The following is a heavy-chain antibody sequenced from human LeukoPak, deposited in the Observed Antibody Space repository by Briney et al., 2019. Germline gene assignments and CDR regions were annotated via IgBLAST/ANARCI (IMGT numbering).Heavy chain of an antibody. CDR1: GFIFSSYG. CDR3: AKDRGYRGYDWEGVFDY. J-gene: IGHJ4*02. V-gene: IGHV3-30*02. Sequence: PGGSLRLSCAASGFIFSSYGMHWVRQAPGKGLEWVAFIRYDGSNKYYAESVKGRFTISRDNSKNTLYLQMNSLRAEDTAVYYCAKDRGYRGYDWEGVFDYWGQGTLVTVSS. CDR2: IRYDGSNK. D-gene: IGHD5-12*01.